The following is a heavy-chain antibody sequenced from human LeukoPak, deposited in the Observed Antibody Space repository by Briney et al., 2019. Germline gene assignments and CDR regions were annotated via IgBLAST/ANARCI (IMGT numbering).Heavy chain of an antibody. CDR1: GSTFSSYS. J-gene: IGHJ3*02. CDR2: ISSSSSYI. D-gene: IGHD4-23*01. CDR3: ARGTYGGNSNAFDI. V-gene: IGHV3-21*01. Sequence: GGSLRLSCAASGSTFSSYSMNWVRQAPGKGLEWVSSISSSSSYIYQADSVKGRFTISRDNAKNSLYLQMNSLRAEDTAVYYCARGTYGGNSNAFDIWGQGTMVTVSS.